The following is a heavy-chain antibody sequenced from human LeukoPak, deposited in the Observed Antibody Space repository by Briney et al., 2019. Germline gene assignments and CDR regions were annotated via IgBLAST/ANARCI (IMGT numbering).Heavy chain of an antibody. Sequence: GGSLRLSCRASGFVFSDYTMNWVRQAPGKGLEWVSGTSGSGVDTYYADSVKGRFTISRDNSKNMVYLQMDSLRVEDTAVYYCAKGQYYFDYWGQGTLVTVSS. J-gene: IGHJ4*02. CDR3: AKGQYYFDY. CDR2: TSGSGVDT. D-gene: IGHD6-19*01. CDR1: GFVFSDYT. V-gene: IGHV3-23*01.